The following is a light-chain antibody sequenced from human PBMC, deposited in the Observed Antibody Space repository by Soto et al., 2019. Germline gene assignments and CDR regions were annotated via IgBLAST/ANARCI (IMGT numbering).Light chain of an antibody. CDR3: SSFTTANTLI. V-gene: IGLV2-14*01. Sequence: QSALTQPASVSGSPGQSITLSCTGTTNDIGRYGHVSWYQQHPGKAPKVMIYQVNNRPSGVSDRFSGSKSGNTASLTISGLQAEDEADYYCSSFTTANTLIFGGGTKLTVL. CDR2: QVN. J-gene: IGLJ2*01. CDR1: TNDIGRYGH.